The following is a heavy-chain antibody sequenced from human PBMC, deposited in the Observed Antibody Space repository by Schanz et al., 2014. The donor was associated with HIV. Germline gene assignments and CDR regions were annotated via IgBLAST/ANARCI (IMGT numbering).Heavy chain of an antibody. CDR1: GFTFSAYW. CDR3: AKDSGDSGGYYTYYFDY. CDR2: VSSSGGST. Sequence: EVQLVESGGDLVQPGRSLRLSCAASGFTFSAYWMTWVRQAPGKGLEWVSTVSSSGGSTYSADSVKGRFTISRDISKNTLYLHVNSLRAEDTAVYYCAKDSGDSGGYYTYYFDYWGQGTLVTVSS. V-gene: IGHV3-23*04. D-gene: IGHD3-22*01. J-gene: IGHJ4*02.